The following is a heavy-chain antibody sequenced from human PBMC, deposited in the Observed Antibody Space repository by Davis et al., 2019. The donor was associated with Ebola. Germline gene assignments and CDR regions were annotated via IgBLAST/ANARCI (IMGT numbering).Heavy chain of an antibody. D-gene: IGHD1-26*01. Sequence: GESLKISCAASGFTFGSFAMSWVRQAPGKGLEWVSAITGSGGTTFYTDSVKGRFTISRDNSKNTLYLQMNSLRAEDTAVYYCANSIVGARNAFDIWGQGTMVTVSS. CDR3: ANSIVGARNAFDI. CDR1: GFTFGSFA. CDR2: ITGSGGTT. V-gene: IGHV3-23*01. J-gene: IGHJ3*02.